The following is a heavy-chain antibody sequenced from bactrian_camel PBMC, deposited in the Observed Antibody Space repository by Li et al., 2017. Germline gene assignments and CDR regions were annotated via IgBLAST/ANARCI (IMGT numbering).Heavy chain of an antibody. CDR2: LLKDDGRT. J-gene: IGHJ4*01. Sequence: VQLVESGGGSVQAGGSLRLSCRFSTVTPCLGWFRQAPGKEREGVAALLKDDGRTSYADSVKGRFTISKDNTKNTLYLQMNSLQPEDTAMYYCGADPYPLDARARVVAGIYWGQGTQVTVS. V-gene: IGHV3S42*01. D-gene: IGHD6*01. CDR1: TVTPC. CDR3: GADPYPLDARARVVAGIY.